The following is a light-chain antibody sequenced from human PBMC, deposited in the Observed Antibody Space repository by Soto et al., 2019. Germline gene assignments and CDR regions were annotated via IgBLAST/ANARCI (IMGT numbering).Light chain of an antibody. Sequence: EIVLTQSPGTLSLSPGERATLSCRASQSVSSSFLAWYQQKAGQAPRLLIYGASSRATAIPDRFSGSGSGTDFTLTISRLEPEDFAVYYCQQYDRSPWTFGQGTKVEIK. J-gene: IGKJ1*01. V-gene: IGKV3-20*01. CDR3: QQYDRSPWT. CDR1: QSVSSSF. CDR2: GAS.